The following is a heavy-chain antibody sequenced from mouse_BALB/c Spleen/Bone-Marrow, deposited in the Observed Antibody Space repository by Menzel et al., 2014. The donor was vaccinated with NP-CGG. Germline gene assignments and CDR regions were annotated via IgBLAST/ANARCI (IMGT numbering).Heavy chain of an antibody. CDR3: ASPIYYDYPLFAY. V-gene: IGHV2-9*02. CDR1: GFSLTSYG. J-gene: IGHJ3*01. D-gene: IGHD2-4*01. Sequence: QVQLKDSGPGLVAPSQSLSITCTVSGFSLTSYGVHWVRQPPGKGLEWLGVIWAGGSTNYNSALMSRLSISKDNSKSQVFLKMNSLQTYDTAMYYCASPIYYDYPLFAYWGQGTLVTVSA. CDR2: IWAGGST.